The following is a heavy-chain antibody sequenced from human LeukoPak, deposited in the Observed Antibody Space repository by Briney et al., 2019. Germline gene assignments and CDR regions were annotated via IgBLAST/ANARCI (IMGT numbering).Heavy chain of an antibody. Sequence: SVKVSCTASGGTFSSYAISWVRQAPGQGLEWMGGIIPIFGTANYAQKFQGRVTITADESTSTAYMELSSLRSEDTAVYYCARVYGDYQIFDYWGRGTLVTVSS. J-gene: IGHJ4*02. V-gene: IGHV1-69*13. D-gene: IGHD4-17*01. CDR1: GGTFSSYA. CDR2: IIPIFGTA. CDR3: ARVYGDYQIFDY.